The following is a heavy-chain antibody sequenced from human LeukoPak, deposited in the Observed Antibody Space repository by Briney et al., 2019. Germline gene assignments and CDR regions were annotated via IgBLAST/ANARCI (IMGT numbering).Heavy chain of an antibody. Sequence: PGGSLRLSCAATGFTFSNCGMHWVRQVPGKGLEWVAFIQYDGSSKYYADSVKGRFTISRDNSKNTLYLQMNSLRAEDTAVYYCAKDLIVWGQGTTVTVSS. CDR1: GFTFSNCG. D-gene: IGHD3-22*01. CDR2: IQYDGSSK. V-gene: IGHV3-30*02. J-gene: IGHJ3*01. CDR3: AKDLIV.